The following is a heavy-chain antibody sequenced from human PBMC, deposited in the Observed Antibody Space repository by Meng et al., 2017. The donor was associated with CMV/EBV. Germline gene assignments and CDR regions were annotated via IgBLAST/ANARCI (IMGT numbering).Heavy chain of an antibody. J-gene: IGHJ4*02. CDR3: ARPLYKVGATDQGFDY. V-gene: IGHV5-51*01. CDR2: IYPGDSDT. CDR1: GYSFTSYW. Sequence: KVSCKGSGYSFTSYWIGWVRQMPGKGLEWVGIIYPGDSDTRYSPSFQGQVTISADKSISTAYLQWSSLKASDTAMYYCARPLYKVGATDQGFDYWGQGTLVTVSS. D-gene: IGHD1-26*01.